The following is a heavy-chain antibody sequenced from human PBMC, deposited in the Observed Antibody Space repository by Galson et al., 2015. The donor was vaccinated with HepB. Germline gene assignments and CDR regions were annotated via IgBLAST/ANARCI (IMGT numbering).Heavy chain of an antibody. J-gene: IGHJ4*02. Sequence: SVKVSCKASGYTFIGYYLHWVRQAPGQGLEWMGWINPNSGGTNYAQKFQGRVTMTRDTSINTAYMELSRLRSDDTAVYYCARIPGYCSGGSCSLFDYWGQGTLVTVSS. CDR2: INPNSGGT. CDR1: GYTFIGYY. V-gene: IGHV1-2*02. CDR3: ARIPGYCSGGSCSLFDY. D-gene: IGHD2-15*01.